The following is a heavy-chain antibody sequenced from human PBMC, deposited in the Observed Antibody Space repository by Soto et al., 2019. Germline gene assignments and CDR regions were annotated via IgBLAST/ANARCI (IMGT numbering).Heavy chain of an antibody. J-gene: IGHJ4*02. V-gene: IGHV3-53*02. CDR3: ARWGNWLYDYYFDY. Sequence: EVQLVETGGGLIQPGGSLRLSCVASGFTVSTHYMSWVRQAPGKGPEWVSIVYIGGQTYYAESVKGRFTISRDNSKNTVYLQMHSLRAEDTAVYYCARWGNWLYDYYFDYWGQGTLVTVSS. CDR1: GFTVSTHY. D-gene: IGHD3-16*01. CDR2: VYIGGQT.